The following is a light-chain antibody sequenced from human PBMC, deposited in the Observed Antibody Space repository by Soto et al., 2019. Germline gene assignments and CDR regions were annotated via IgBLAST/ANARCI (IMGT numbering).Light chain of an antibody. CDR3: QQYGSSVT. CDR2: TTS. Sequence: EIVLSQSPGTLSLSPGERATLSCRASQSISTSYVAWYQQRPGLAPRLLIHTTSSRATGVPDRFGGSGAGADFTLTISRLEPEDVGVYYCQQYGSSVTFGGGTKVEI. V-gene: IGKV3-20*01. J-gene: IGKJ4*01. CDR1: QSISTSY.